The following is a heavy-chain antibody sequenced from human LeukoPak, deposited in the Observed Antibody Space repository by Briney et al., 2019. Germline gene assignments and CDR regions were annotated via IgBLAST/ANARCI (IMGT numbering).Heavy chain of an antibody. CDR2: IIPIFGTA. J-gene: IGHJ4*02. V-gene: IGHV1-69*05. CDR3: ARDYYYYDSSGLGY. Sequence: GASVKVSCKASGGTFSSYAISWVRQAPGQGLEWMGGIIPIFGTANYAQKFQGRVTITRDTSASTAYMELSSLRSEDTAVYYCARDYYYYDSSGLGYWGQGTLVTVSS. D-gene: IGHD3-22*01. CDR1: GGTFSSYA.